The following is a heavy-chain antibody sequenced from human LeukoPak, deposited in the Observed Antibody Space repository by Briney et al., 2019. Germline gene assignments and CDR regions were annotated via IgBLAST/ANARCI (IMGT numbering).Heavy chain of an antibody. Sequence: KPSETLSLTCTVSGGSISSYYCSWIRQPPGKGLEWVGYIHSSGRTSYNPSLKSRVTISVDTSKNQFSLKLSSVTAADTAMYYCARYLYGSGGLDYWGQGTLVTVSS. CDR3: ARYLYGSGGLDY. D-gene: IGHD3-10*01. CDR1: GGSISSYY. J-gene: IGHJ4*02. CDR2: IHSSGRT. V-gene: IGHV4-59*01.